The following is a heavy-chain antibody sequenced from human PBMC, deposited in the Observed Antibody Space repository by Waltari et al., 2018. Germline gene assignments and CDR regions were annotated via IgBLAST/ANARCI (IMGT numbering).Heavy chain of an antibody. J-gene: IGHJ3*02. Sequence: EVELVESGGGLIQPGGSLRLSCEASGFTVSSHYMSWVRQAPGKGLEWVSVIYSGGSTYYADSVKGRFTISRDNSKNTLYLQMNSLRAEDTAVYYCAKDSDYGAFDIWGQGTMVTVSS. CDR1: GFTVSSHY. CDR3: AKDSDYGAFDI. V-gene: IGHV3-53*01. CDR2: IYSGGST. D-gene: IGHD3-16*01.